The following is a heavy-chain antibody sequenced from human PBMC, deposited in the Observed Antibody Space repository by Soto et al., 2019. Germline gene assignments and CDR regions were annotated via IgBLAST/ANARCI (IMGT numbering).Heavy chain of an antibody. CDR3: ASYGGGGRFDP. CDR2: INMDGSST. V-gene: IGHV3-74*01. Sequence: EVQLVESGGGLVQPGGSLRLSCAASGFTFSSYWMYWVRQAPGKGLVWVSRINMDGSSTTYADSVKGRFTISRDNAKNTLYMKMNSVSAEDTALYYYASYGGGGRFDPWGQGNLVTVSS. D-gene: IGHD3-10*01. CDR1: GFTFSSYW. J-gene: IGHJ5*02.